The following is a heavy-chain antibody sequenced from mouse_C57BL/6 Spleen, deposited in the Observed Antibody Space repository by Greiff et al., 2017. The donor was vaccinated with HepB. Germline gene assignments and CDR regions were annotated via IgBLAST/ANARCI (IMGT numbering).Heavy chain of an antibody. Sequence: QVQLQQPGTELVKPGASVKLSCKASGYTFTSYWMHWVKQRPGQGLEWIGNINPSNGGTNYNEKFKSKATLTVDKSSSTAYMQLSSLTSEDSAVYYCAKGGGSYYGNPIFDYWGQGTTLTVSS. CDR1: GYTFTSYW. CDR2: INPSNGGT. J-gene: IGHJ2*01. D-gene: IGHD2-1*01. V-gene: IGHV1-53*01. CDR3: AKGGGSYYGNPIFDY.